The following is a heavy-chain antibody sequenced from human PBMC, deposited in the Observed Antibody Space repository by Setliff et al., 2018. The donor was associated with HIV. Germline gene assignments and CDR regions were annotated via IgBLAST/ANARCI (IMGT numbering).Heavy chain of an antibody. D-gene: IGHD3-22*01. CDR2: INQNGREK. Sequence: GESLKISCAASGFTFTNYWMSWVRQAPGKGLEWVANINQNGREKYYVDSVKGRFTISRDNAKDSLYLQMNSLRGEDTAVHYCAGSRGYFVKAEWGQGTLVTVSS. V-gene: IGHV3-7*01. J-gene: IGHJ4*02. CDR1: GFTFTNYW. CDR3: AGSRGYFVKAE.